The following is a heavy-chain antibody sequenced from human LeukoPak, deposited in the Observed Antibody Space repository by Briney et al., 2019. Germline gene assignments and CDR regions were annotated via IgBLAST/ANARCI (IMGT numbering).Heavy chain of an antibody. CDR1: GYTFTSYG. Sequence: ASVKVSCKASGYTFTSYGISWVRQAPGQGLEWMGWISAYNGNTNYAQKLQGGVTMTTDASTSTAYMELRSLRSDDTAVYYCARRNYYDSSGYYGFDYWGQGTLVTVSS. D-gene: IGHD3-22*01. J-gene: IGHJ4*02. CDR2: ISAYNGNT. CDR3: ARRNYYDSSGYYGFDY. V-gene: IGHV1-18*01.